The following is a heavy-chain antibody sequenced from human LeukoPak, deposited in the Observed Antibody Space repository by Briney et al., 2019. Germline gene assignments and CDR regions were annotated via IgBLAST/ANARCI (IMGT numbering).Heavy chain of an antibody. J-gene: IGHJ4*02. CDR1: GFTFSSYW. V-gene: IGHV3-7*01. D-gene: IGHD3-22*01. Sequence: PGGSLRLSCAASGFTFSSYWMSWVRQAPGKGLEWVANIKQDGSEKYYVDSVKGRFTIFRDNAKNSLYLQMNSLRAEDTAVYYCARGLVSSGYYQYYFDYWGQGTLVTVSS. CDR3: ARGLVSSGYYQYYFDY. CDR2: IKQDGSEK.